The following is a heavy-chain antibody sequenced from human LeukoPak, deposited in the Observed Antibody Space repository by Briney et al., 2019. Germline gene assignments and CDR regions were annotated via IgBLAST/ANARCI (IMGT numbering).Heavy chain of an antibody. Sequence: SETLSLTCTVSGGSISIYHWSWIRQPAGKGLEWIGRIYTSGSTNYNPSLKSRVTMSVDTSKNQFSLKLSSVTAADTAVYYCAVGTTGTTSVFDAFDIWGQGTMVTVSS. D-gene: IGHD1-1*01. CDR3: AVGTTGTTSVFDAFDI. J-gene: IGHJ3*02. V-gene: IGHV4-4*07. CDR2: IYTSGST. CDR1: GGSISIYH.